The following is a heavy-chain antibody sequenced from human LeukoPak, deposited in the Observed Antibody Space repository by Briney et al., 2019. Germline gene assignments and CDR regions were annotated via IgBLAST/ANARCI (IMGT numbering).Heavy chain of an antibody. J-gene: IGHJ4*02. Sequence: SETLSLTCAVYGGSFSGYYWSWIRQPPGKGLEWIGSIYYSGSTYYNPSLKSRVTISVDTSKNQFSLKLSSVTAADTAVYYCARRRRIVGATTEAFDYWGQGTLVTVSS. CDR1: GGSFSGYY. V-gene: IGHV4-34*01. CDR3: ARRRRIVGATTEAFDY. D-gene: IGHD1-26*01. CDR2: IYYSGST.